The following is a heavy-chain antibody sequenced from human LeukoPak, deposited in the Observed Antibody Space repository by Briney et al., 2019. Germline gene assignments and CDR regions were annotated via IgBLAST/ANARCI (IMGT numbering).Heavy chain of an antibody. D-gene: IGHD3-10*01. Sequence: GGSLRLSCAASGFTVSSNYMSWVRQAPGKGLEWVSVIYSGGSTYYADSVKGRFTISRDNSKNTLYLQMNSLRAEDTAVYYCARHGYYGSGGYCLWGQGTLVTVSS. CDR1: GFTVSSNY. V-gene: IGHV3-66*04. J-gene: IGHJ4*02. CDR3: ARHGYYGSGGYCL. CDR2: IYSGGST.